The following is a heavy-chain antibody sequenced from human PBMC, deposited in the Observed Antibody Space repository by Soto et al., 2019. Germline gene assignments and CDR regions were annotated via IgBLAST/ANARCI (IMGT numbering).Heavy chain of an antibody. J-gene: IGHJ4*02. CDR2: IYYSGST. Sequence: PSETLSLTCAVYGGSFSSGSYYWSWIRQPPGKGLEWIGYIYYSGSTNYNPSLKSRVTISVDTSKNQFSLKLSSVTAADTAVYYCARRGGLRYFDWSLGYFDYRGQGTLVTVSS. CDR3: ARRGGLRYFDWSLGYFDY. D-gene: IGHD3-9*01. V-gene: IGHV4-61*01. CDR1: GGSFSSGSYY.